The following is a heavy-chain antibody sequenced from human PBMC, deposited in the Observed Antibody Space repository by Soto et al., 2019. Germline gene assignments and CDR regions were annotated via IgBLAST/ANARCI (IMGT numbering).Heavy chain of an antibody. CDR1: GYIFTSYY. CDR3: ARVRPRREFDP. V-gene: IGHV1-2*02. J-gene: IGHJ5*02. Sequence: QALLVQSGAEVKRPGTSVKVSCKASGYIFTSYYVHWVRQVPGQGLEWMGWINPNTGGTNYAQRFEGRVTMTRDTSISTAYMELSRLTSDDTAIYFCARVRPRREFDPWGQGTLVTVSS. CDR2: INPNTGGT.